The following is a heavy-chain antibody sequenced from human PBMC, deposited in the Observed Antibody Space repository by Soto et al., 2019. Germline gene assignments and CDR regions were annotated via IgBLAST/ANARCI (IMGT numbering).Heavy chain of an antibody. CDR1: GGSVNTAPYH. CDR3: ARDHHSYYDTSGYYPYFDF. J-gene: IGHJ4*02. D-gene: IGHD3-22*01. Sequence: PSETLSLTCTVSGGSVNTAPYHWSWIRQSPRNGLEWIGNIYYTGSTNYNPSFEIRVAISLDTSNNQFSLRLTSLTAADTAVYFCARDHHSYYDTSGYYPYFDFWGQGTLVTVSS. CDR2: IYYTGST. V-gene: IGHV4-61*01.